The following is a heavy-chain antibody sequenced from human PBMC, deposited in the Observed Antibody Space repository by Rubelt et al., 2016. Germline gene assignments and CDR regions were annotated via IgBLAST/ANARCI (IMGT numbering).Heavy chain of an antibody. CDR3: ARLPPRYDFWSGYYPIPDLDSWSFYFDY. D-gene: IGHD3-3*01. V-gene: IGHV1-69*10. J-gene: IGHJ4*02. Sequence: VSCKASGGTFSSYAISWVRQAPGQGLEWMGGIIPILGIANYAQKFQGRVTITADKSTSTAYMELSSLRSDDTAVYYCARLPPRYDFWSGYYPIPDLDSWSFYFDYWGQGTLVTVSS. CDR1: GGTFSSYA. CDR2: IIPILGIA.